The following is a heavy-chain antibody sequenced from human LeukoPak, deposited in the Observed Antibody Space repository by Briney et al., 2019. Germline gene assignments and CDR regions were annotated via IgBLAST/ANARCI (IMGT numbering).Heavy chain of an antibody. CDR2: IIPIFGTA. CDR1: GDTFSSYA. Sequence: GASVKVSCKASGDTFSSYAISWVRQAPGQGLEWMGGIIPIFGTANYAQKFQGRVTITADKSTSTAYMELSSLRSEDTAVYYCARGRMAGTYDFDYWGQGTLVTVSS. J-gene: IGHJ4*02. V-gene: IGHV1-69*06. CDR3: ARGRMAGTYDFDY. D-gene: IGHD6-19*01.